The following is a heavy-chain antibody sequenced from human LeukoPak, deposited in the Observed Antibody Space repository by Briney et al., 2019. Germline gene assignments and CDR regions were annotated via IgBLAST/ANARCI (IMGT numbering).Heavy chain of an antibody. V-gene: IGHV3-23*01. CDR1: GFTFSSHA. J-gene: IGHJ4*02. CDR2: LIENGATT. Sequence: GGSLRLSCAASGFTFSSHAMSWVRRAPGKGLEWVSGLIENGATTYYADSVKGRFNISRDNSRNTMYLQMNSLRVEDTAVYYCVKDYQVGNSPAFGDYWGQGTLVTISS. D-gene: IGHD1-26*01. CDR3: VKDYQVGNSPAFGDY.